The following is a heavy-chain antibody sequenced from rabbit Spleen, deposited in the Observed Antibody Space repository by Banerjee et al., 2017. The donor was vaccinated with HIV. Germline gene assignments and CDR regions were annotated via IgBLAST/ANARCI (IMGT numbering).Heavy chain of an antibody. Sequence: QEQLEESGGDLVKPGASLTLTCTASGFSFSSSDYMCWVRQAPGKGLEWISCIAGSSSGFTYSASWAKGRFTISKTSSTTVTLRMTSLTAADRAAYFCARDLVAVIGWNFNLWGPGTLVTVS. CDR1: GFSFSSSDY. V-gene: IGHV1S45*01. J-gene: IGHJ4*01. CDR3: ARDLVAVIGWNFNL. D-gene: IGHD1-1*01. CDR2: IAGSSSGFT.